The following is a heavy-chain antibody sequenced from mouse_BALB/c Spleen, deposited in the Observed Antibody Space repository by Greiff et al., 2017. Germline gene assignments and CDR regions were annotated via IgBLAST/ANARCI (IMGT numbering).Heavy chain of an antibody. CDR3: ARGNYGNYDY. J-gene: IGHJ2*01. Sequence: VQLQQSGAELVRPGVSVKISCKGSGYTFTDYAMHWVKQSHAKSLEWIGVISTYYGDASYNQKFKGKVTMTVDKSSSTAYMELARLTSEDSAIYYCARGNYGNYDYWGQGTTLTVSS. CDR1: GYTFTDYA. D-gene: IGHD2-1*01. V-gene: IGHV1S137*01. CDR2: ISTYYGDA.